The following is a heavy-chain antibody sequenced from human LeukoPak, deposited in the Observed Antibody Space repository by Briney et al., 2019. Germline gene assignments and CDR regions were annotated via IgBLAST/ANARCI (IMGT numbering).Heavy chain of an antibody. V-gene: IGHV3-9*01. J-gene: IGHJ4*02. D-gene: IGHD2-21*02. Sequence: HPGRSLRLSCAASGFTFDDYAMHWVRQAPGKGLEWVSGISWNSGTTAYADSVKGRLTISRDNAKNSLNLQMNSLRPEDTAVYYRAKDVGGRWPLYYFDYWGQGTLVTVSS. CDR3: AKDVGGRWPLYYFDY. CDR1: GFTFDDYA. CDR2: ISWNSGTT.